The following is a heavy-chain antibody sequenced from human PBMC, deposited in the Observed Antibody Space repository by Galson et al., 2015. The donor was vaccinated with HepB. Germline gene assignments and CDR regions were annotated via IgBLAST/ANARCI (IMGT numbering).Heavy chain of an antibody. CDR1: GFTFSSYA. J-gene: IGHJ4*02. CDR3: ARGMGQWLDNTFDY. Sequence: SLRLSCAASGFTFSSYAMHWVRQAPGKGLEWVAVISYDGSNKYYADSVKGRFTISRDNSKNTLYLQMNSLRAEDTAVYYCARGMGQWLDNTFDYWGQGTLVTVSS. CDR2: ISYDGSNK. V-gene: IGHV3-30-3*01. D-gene: IGHD6-19*01.